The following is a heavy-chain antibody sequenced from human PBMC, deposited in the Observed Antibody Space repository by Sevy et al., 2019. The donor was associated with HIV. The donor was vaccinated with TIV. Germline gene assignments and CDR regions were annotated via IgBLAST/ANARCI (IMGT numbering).Heavy chain of an antibody. CDR3: ARRGEVLSSYAMDV. Sequence: GGSLRLSCAASGFTFSSYGMHWVRQAPGKGLEWVAVIWSDGSNKYYADSVKGRFTISRDSSKNTLFLQMNSLRAEGTAVYYCARRGEVLSSYAMDVWGQGTTVTVSS. CDR1: GFTFSSYG. J-gene: IGHJ6*02. CDR2: IWSDGSNK. V-gene: IGHV3-33*01. D-gene: IGHD1-26*01.